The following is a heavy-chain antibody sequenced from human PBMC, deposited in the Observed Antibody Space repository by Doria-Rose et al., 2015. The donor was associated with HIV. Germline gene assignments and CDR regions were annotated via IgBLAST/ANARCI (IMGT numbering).Heavy chain of an antibody. CDR2: IFSDDER. Sequence: QVTLKESGPVLVKPTETLTLTCTVSGVSLSSPGMGVSWIRRPPGKALEWLANIFSDDERSYKTSLKSRLTISRGPSKSQVVLTMTDMDPVDTATYYCARIKSSRWYHKYYFDFWGQGTLVIVSA. CDR1: GVSLSSPGMG. V-gene: IGHV2-26*01. CDR3: ARIKSSRWYHKYYFDF. J-gene: IGHJ4*02. D-gene: IGHD6-13*01.